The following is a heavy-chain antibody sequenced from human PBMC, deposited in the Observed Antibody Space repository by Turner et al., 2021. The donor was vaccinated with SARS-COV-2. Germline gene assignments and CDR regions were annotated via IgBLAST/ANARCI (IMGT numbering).Heavy chain of an antibody. CDR3: ATGYQLRVNWFDP. V-gene: IGHV1-24*01. D-gene: IGHD2-2*01. CDR2: FDTEDGAT. Sequence: QVQLVQSGAEVKKPGASVKVSCKISGYTLTELSMYWVRQAPGKGLEWMGGFDTEDGATIYAQNFQGRVTMTEDTSTDTAYMELSSLRSEDTAVYFCATGYQLRVNWFDPWGQGTLVTVSS. J-gene: IGHJ5*02. CDR1: GYTLTELS.